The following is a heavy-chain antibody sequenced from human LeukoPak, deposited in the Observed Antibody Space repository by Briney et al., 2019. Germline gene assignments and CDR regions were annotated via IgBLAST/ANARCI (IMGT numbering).Heavy chain of an antibody. Sequence: PGGSLRLSCAASGFTVSSNYMSWVRQAPGKGLEWVSVIYSGGSGGKTYYADSVRGRFTISRDNSKNTLYLQMNSLRAEDTAVYYCAMRKWYYDSSGPLGYWGQGTLVTVSS. CDR1: GFTVSSNY. CDR3: AMRKWYYDSSGPLGY. J-gene: IGHJ4*02. V-gene: IGHV3-53*05. CDR2: IYSGGSGGKT. D-gene: IGHD3-22*01.